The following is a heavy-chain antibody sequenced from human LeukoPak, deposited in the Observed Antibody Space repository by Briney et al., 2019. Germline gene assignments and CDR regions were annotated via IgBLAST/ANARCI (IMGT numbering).Heavy chain of an antibody. D-gene: IGHD4-17*01. CDR2: IYYSGST. J-gene: IGHJ4*02. Sequence: PGGSLRLSCAASGFTFSSYAMSWIRQPPGKGLEWIGYIYYSGSTNYNPSLKSRVTISVDTSKNQFSLKLSSVTAADTAVYYCASLRGHWGQGTLVTVSS. V-gene: IGHV4-59*08. CDR1: GFTFSSYA. CDR3: ASLRGH.